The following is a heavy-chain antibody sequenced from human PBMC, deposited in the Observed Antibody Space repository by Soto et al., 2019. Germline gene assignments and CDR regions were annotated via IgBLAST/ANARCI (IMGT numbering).Heavy chain of an antibody. CDR3: ARGIYYDCWSGYPGQFDY. Sequence: SETLSLTCTVSGGSISRGGYYWSWIRQHTGKGLEWIGYIYYSGSTYYNPSLKSRVTISVDTSKNQFSLKLSSVTAADTAVYYCARGIYYDCWSGYPGQFDYWGQGTLVTVSS. J-gene: IGHJ4*02. CDR2: IYYSGST. V-gene: IGHV4-31*03. CDR1: GGSISRGGYY. D-gene: IGHD3-3*01.